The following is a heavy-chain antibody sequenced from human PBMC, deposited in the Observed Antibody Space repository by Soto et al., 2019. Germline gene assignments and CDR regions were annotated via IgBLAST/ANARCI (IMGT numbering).Heavy chain of an antibody. CDR3: GRHDRFGTLQNDMGI. D-gene: IGHD3-16*01. V-gene: IGHV4-59*08. CDR2: IFYAGTT. J-gene: IGHJ3*02. CDR1: GGAIISFY. Sequence: SETLSLTCTVSGGAIISFYWSLIRHPPRKGLEWLGYIFYAGTTLYTPSLKRRVTILVDTSKNQFCLELSSLAAADTTVYSCGRHDRFGTLQNDMGIWGQGTMV.